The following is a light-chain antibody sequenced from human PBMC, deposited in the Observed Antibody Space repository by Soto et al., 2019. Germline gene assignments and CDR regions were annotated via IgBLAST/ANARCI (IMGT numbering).Light chain of an antibody. CDR1: SSNIGSNP. J-gene: IGLJ3*02. Sequence: QSVLTQPTSASGTPGQRVTISCSGSSSNIGSNPLNWYQQLPGTAPKLLIYSNIHRPSGVPDRFSGSKSGTSASLAISGLQSEDEADYYCAAWDDSLSGPVFGGGTKLTVL. CDR2: SNI. CDR3: AAWDDSLSGPV. V-gene: IGLV1-44*01.